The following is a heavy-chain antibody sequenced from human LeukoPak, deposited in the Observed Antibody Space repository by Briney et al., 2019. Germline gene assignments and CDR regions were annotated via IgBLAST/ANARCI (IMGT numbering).Heavy chain of an antibody. CDR3: AKAAAYCGGDCYYYFDY. D-gene: IGHD2-21*02. J-gene: IGHJ4*02. CDR1: GFTCSSYA. V-gene: IGHV3-23*01. Sequence: GGSLRLSCAASGFTCSSYAMSWVRQAPGKGLEWVSAISGSGGSTYYADSVKGRFTISRDNSKNTLYLQMNSLRAEDTAVYSCAKAAAYCGGDCYYYFDYWGQGTLVTVSS. CDR2: ISGSGGST.